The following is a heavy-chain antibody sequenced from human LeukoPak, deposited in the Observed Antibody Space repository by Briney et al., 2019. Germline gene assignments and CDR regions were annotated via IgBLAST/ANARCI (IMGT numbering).Heavy chain of an antibody. J-gene: IGHJ3*02. V-gene: IGHV4-59*11. D-gene: IGHD3-22*01. CDR1: GGSISSHY. CDR2: FYYSGST. CDR3: TRLLDNDSSGYPDTFDM. Sequence: PSETLSLTCTVSGGSISSHYWSWIRQPPGKGLEWIGYFYYSGSTNYNPSLQSRVTISVDTSKNHFSLKLTSVTAADTAVYYCTRLLDNDSSGYPDTFDMWGQGTMVTVSS.